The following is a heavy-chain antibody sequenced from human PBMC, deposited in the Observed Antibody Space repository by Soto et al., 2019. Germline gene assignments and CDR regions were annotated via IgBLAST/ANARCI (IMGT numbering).Heavy chain of an antibody. D-gene: IGHD2-15*01. J-gene: IGHJ4*02. V-gene: IGHV3-7*01. Sequence: RRLSCDACGFNLSRPWMSSVRQAPGRGLEWVANRKEDGSDKYYADSVRGRFTISRDNAKNSVHLQMNSLRVEDTAVYYCAGGIDTDYWGQEAVVTVSA. CDR2: RKEDGSDK. CDR3: AGGIDTDY. CDR1: GFNLSRPW.